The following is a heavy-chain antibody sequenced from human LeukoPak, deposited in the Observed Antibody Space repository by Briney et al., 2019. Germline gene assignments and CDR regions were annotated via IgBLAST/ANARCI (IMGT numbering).Heavy chain of an antibody. V-gene: IGHV3-21*05. CDR2: ISSSSSYI. CDR3: ARADWDTAMIDY. J-gene: IGHJ4*02. D-gene: IGHD5-18*01. CDR1: GFTFSSYS. Sequence: GGSLRLSCAASGFTFSSYSMNWVRQAPAKGLEWVSYISSSSSYIYYADSVKGRFTISRDNAKNSLYLQMNSLRAEDTAVYYCARADWDTAMIDYWGQGTLVTVSS.